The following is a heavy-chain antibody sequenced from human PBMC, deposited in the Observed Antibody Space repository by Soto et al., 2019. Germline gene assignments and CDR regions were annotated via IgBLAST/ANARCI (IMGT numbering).Heavy chain of an antibody. CDR3: AKDLGT. Sequence: GGSLRLSCAASGFTFSSYGMHWVRQAPGKGLEWVAVISYDGSNKYYADSVKGRFTISRDNSKNTLYLQMNSLRAEDTAVYYCAKDLGTWGQGTMVTVSS. V-gene: IGHV3-30*18. J-gene: IGHJ3*01. D-gene: IGHD1-1*01. CDR1: GFTFSSYG. CDR2: ISYDGSNK.